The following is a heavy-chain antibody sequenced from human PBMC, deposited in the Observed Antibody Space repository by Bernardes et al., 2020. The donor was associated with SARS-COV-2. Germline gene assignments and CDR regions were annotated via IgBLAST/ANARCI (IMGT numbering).Heavy chain of an antibody. D-gene: IGHD3-10*01. CDR1: GYSFVSYW. Sequence: GESLKISCKASGYSFVSYWIGWVRQMPGKGLEWMGIIYPGDSETRYSPSFQGQVTISVDKSISTAYLQWNSLRASDTAIYYCASFATMVPYYYGLDVWGQGTTVTVSS. V-gene: IGHV5-51*01. CDR3: ASFATMVPYYYGLDV. J-gene: IGHJ6*02. CDR2: IYPGDSET.